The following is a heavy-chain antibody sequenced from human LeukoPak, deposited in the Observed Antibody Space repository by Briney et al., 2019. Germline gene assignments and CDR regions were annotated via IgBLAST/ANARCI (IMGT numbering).Heavy chain of an antibody. CDR3: ARENQIQYSSPDYFDY. J-gene: IGHJ4*02. V-gene: IGHV4-59*01. CDR2: IYYSGNT. CDR1: GGSISSYY. Sequence: SETLSLTCTVSGGSISSYYWSWIRQPPGKGLEWIGYIYYSGNTNYNPSLKSRVTISVDTSKNQFSLNLSSVTAADTAVYYCARENQIQYSSPDYFDYWGQGTLVTVSS. D-gene: IGHD6-6*01.